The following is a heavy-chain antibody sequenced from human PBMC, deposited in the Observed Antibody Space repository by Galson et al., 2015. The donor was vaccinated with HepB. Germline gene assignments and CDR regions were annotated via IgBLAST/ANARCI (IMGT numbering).Heavy chain of an antibody. V-gene: IGHV3-9*01. J-gene: IGHJ4*02. Sequence: SLRLSCAASGFTFDDYAMHWVRQAPGKGLEWVSGISWNSGSIGYADSVKGRFTISRDNAKNSLYLQMNSLRAEDTALYYCAKDNDFWSGTGGLDYWGQGALVTVSS. CDR3: AKDNDFWSGTGGLDY. D-gene: IGHD3-3*01. CDR1: GFTFDDYA. CDR2: ISWNSGSI.